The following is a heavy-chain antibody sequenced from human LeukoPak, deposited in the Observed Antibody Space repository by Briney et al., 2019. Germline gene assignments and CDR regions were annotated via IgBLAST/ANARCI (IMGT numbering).Heavy chain of an antibody. Sequence: PGGSLRLSCAVSGFTFSSYAMCWVRQAPGKGLEWVSAISGSGGGTFYADSVRGRFTISRDNSKNTVYLQMNSLRAEDTAVYYCATHSRGWELLWVYWGQGTLVTVSS. CDR1: GFTFSSYA. J-gene: IGHJ4*02. D-gene: IGHD1-26*01. V-gene: IGHV3-23*01. CDR2: ISGSGGGT. CDR3: ATHSRGWELLWVY.